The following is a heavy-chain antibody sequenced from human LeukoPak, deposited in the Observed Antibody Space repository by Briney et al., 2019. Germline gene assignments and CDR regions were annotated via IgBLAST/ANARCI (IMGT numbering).Heavy chain of an antibody. Sequence: PGGSLRLSCVASGFTFSSYGMHWVRQAPGKELEWVAVISYDGSNKYYADSVKGRFTISRDNSKNTLYLQMNSLRAEDTAVYYCAKEFVLHGMDVWGQGTTVTVSS. J-gene: IGHJ6*02. CDR2: ISYDGSNK. CDR3: AKEFVLHGMDV. D-gene: IGHD3-16*02. CDR1: GFTFSSYG. V-gene: IGHV3-30*18.